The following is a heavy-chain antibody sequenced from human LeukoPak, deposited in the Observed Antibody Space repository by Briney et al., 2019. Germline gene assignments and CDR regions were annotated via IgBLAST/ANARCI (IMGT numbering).Heavy chain of an antibody. CDR3: AMTFGGVPHRDWFGP. V-gene: IGHV5-51*01. Sequence: GESLKISRKGSGYNFSGHWIGWVRQMPGKGLEWMGIIFPGDSETRYSPSFQGLVTLSADKSISTAYLQWSSLKASDTAMYYCAMTFGGVPHRDWFGPWGQGTLVTVSS. CDR1: GYNFSGHW. D-gene: IGHD3-16*01. CDR2: IFPGDSET. J-gene: IGHJ5*02.